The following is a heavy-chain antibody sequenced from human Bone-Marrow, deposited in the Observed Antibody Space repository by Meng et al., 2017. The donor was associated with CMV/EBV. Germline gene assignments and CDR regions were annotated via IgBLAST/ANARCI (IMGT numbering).Heavy chain of an antibody. CDR3: ARDQGAPRLKVRRDYYGMDV. V-gene: IGHV3-48*01. D-gene: IGHD6-6*01. Sequence: GGSLRLSCAASGFTFSSYSMNWVRQAPGKGLEWVSYISSSSSTIYYADSVKGRFTISRDNSKNTLYLQMNSLRAEDTAVYYCARDQGAPRLKVRRDYYGMDVWGQGTTVTISS. CDR2: ISSSSSTI. J-gene: IGHJ6*02. CDR1: GFTFSSYS.